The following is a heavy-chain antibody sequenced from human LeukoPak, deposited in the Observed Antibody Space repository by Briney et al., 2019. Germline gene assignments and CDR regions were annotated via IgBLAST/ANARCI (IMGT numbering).Heavy chain of an antibody. CDR3: ARRRYYYDSSGYH. J-gene: IGHJ5*02. D-gene: IGHD3-22*01. CDR1: GGSFGGYY. CDR2: INHSGST. V-gene: IGHV4-34*01. Sequence: SETLCLTCAVYGGSFGGYYWSWIRQPPGKGLEWIGEINHSGSTNYNPSLKSRVTISVDTSKNQFSLKLSSVTAADTAVYYCARRRYYYDSSGYHWGQGTLVTVSS.